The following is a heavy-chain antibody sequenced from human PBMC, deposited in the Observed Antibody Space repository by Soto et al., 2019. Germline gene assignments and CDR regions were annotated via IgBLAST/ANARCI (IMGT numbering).Heavy chain of an antibody. CDR3: ATWHEREHAYDV. J-gene: IGHJ3*01. CDR1: GLTISGKKY. D-gene: IGHD1-1*01. Sequence: GGSLRLSCAAFGLTISGKKYVAWVRQAPGKGLKWVSALYDVDGSFYADSVKGRFTTSSDSSKTTVYLQMNDLRPDDTAVYYCATWHEREHAYDVWGQGTSVTVSS. CDR2: LYDVDGS. V-gene: IGHV3-53*01.